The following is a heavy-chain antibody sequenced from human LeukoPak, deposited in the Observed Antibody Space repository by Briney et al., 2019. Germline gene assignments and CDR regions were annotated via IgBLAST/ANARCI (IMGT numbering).Heavy chain of an antibody. CDR3: HMGEDGYNGYYGMDV. CDR2: IIPTLGIV. CDR1: LGSFRTSV. J-gene: IGHJ6*02. D-gene: IGHD5-24*01. Sequence: SCKPPLGSFRTSVISWVPQPPGQGLAWLGCIIPTLGIVNFAQKFQGRVTIPADKSTNTAYMELSSLRSEDTAVYYCHMGEDGYNGYYGMDVWGQGTTVTVSS. V-gene: IGHV1-69*04.